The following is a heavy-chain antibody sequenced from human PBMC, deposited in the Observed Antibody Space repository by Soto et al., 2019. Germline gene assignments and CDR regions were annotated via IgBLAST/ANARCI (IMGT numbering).Heavy chain of an antibody. D-gene: IGHD2-15*01. Sequence: QVQLVESGGGVVQPGRSLRLSCAASGFTFSSYGMHWVRQAPGKGLGWVALILYDGKKNYYADSVKGRFTISRDNSKNTLYLQMNSLRAEDTAVYYCAKDEVLVEVVARDYYGMDVWGQGTTVTVSS. J-gene: IGHJ6*02. V-gene: IGHV3-30*18. CDR2: ILYDGKKN. CDR3: AKDEVLVEVVARDYYGMDV. CDR1: GFTFSSYG.